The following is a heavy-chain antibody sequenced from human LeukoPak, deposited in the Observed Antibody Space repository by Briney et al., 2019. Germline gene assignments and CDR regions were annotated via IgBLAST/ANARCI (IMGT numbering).Heavy chain of an antibody. CDR1: GFTVSSNY. CDR3: AKGNSSSWYFVGY. J-gene: IGHJ4*02. D-gene: IGHD6-13*01. V-gene: IGHV3-53*05. Sequence: GGSLRLSCAASGFTVSSNYMSWVRQAPGKGLEWVSVIYSGGSTYYADSVKGRFTISRDNAKNSLYLQMNSLRAEDTALYYCAKGNSSSWYFVGYWGQGTLVTVSS. CDR2: IYSGGST.